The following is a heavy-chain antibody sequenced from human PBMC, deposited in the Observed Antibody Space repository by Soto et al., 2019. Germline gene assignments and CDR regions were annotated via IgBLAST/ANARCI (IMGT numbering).Heavy chain of an antibody. CDR2: IYSGGST. Sequence: GGSLRLSCAASGFTVSSNYMSWVRQAPGKGLEWVSVIYSGGSTYFADSVKDRFGISRDNSKNTLHLQMNSLRAEDTAVYYCAREGRPWGQGTLVTVSS. CDR1: GFTVSSNY. CDR3: AREGRP. J-gene: IGHJ5*02. V-gene: IGHV3-66*01. D-gene: IGHD2-15*01.